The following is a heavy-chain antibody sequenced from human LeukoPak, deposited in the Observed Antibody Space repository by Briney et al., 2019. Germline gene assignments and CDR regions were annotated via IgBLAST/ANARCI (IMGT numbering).Heavy chain of an antibody. D-gene: IGHD2-15*01. CDR2: INHSGST. CDR3: ARIGYCSGGSCSTKYYFDY. CDR1: GGSFSGYY. Sequence: SETLSLTCAVYGGSFSGYYWSWIRQPPGKGLEWIGEINHSGSTNYNPSLKSRVTISVDTSKNQFSLKLSSVTAADTAVYYCARIGYCSGGSCSTKYYFDYWGQGTLVTVSS. V-gene: IGHV4-34*01. J-gene: IGHJ4*02.